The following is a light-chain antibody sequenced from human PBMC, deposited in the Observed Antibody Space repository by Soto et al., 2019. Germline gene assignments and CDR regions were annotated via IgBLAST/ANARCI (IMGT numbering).Light chain of an antibody. J-gene: IGKJ1*01. CDR2: DAS. V-gene: IGKV1-5*01. CDR3: QQYNSYPWT. Sequence: DIQMTQSPSTLSASVGDRVTITCRASQSISSWLAWYQQKPGKAPKLLIYDASSLESGVPSRFSGSGSGTEFTLTIISLQPDDFATYYCQQYNSYPWTFGQATKVDI. CDR1: QSISSW.